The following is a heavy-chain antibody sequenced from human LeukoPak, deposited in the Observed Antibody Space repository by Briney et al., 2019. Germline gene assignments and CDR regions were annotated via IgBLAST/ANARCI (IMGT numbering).Heavy chain of an antibody. Sequence: PGGYLRLSCAASGFTVSSNYMSWVRQAPGKGLEWVSVIYSGGYTNYADSVKGRFTISRDNSKNTLYMQMNSLRAEDMAVYYCAKAGYSAYDYVPYMDVWGKGTTVTISS. J-gene: IGHJ6*03. D-gene: IGHD5-12*01. V-gene: IGHV3-53*05. CDR3: AKAGYSAYDYVPYMDV. CDR1: GFTVSSNY. CDR2: IYSGGYT.